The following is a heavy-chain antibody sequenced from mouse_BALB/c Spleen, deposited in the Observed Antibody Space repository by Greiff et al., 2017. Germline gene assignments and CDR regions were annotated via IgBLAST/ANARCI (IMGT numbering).Heavy chain of an antibody. CDR2: IWAGGST. Sequence: VMLVESGPGLVAPSQSLSITCTVSGFSLTSYGVHWVRQPPGKGLEWLGVIWAGGSTNYNSALMSRLSISKDNSKSQVFLKMNSLQTDDTAMYYCAREDYGSSYRYAMDYWGQGTSVTVSS. D-gene: IGHD1-1*01. V-gene: IGHV2-9*02. CDR3: AREDYGSSYRYAMDY. J-gene: IGHJ4*01. CDR1: GFSLTSYG.